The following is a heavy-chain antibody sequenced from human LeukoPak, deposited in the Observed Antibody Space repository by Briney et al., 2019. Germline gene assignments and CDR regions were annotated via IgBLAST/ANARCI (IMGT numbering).Heavy chain of an antibody. V-gene: IGHV4-39*07. CDR1: GGSISSSSYY. D-gene: IGHD5-24*01. J-gene: IGHJ4*02. CDR3: ARVQVEMADY. CDR2: IYHSGST. Sequence: PSETLSLTCTVSGGSISSSSYYWGWIRQPPGKGLEWIGSIYHSGSTYYNPSLKSRVTISVDTSKNQFSLKLSSVTAADTAVYYCARVQVEMADYWGQGTLVTVSS.